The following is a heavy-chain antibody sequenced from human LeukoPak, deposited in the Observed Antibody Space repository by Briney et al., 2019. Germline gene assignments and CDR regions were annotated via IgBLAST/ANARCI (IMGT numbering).Heavy chain of an antibody. CDR1: AGSITSYH. CDR2: ISYSGST. CDR3: ARGGGPNSSSWYRYYYYYYMDV. V-gene: IGHV4-59*01. D-gene: IGHD6-13*01. J-gene: IGHJ6*03. Sequence: SETLSLTCTVSAGSITSYHWSWIRQPPGKGLEWIGYISYSGSTNYNPSLKSRVTISVDTSKNQFSLKLSSVTAADTAVYYCARGGGPNSSSWYRYYYYYYMDVWGKGTTVTVSS.